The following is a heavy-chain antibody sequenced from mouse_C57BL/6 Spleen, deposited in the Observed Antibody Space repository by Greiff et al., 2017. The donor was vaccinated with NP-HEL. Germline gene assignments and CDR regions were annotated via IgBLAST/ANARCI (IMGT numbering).Heavy chain of an antibody. CDR2: IYPRSGNT. D-gene: IGHD1-1*02. Sequence: VQLQESGAELARPGASVKLSCKASGYTFTSYGISWVKQRTGQGLEWIGEIYPRSGNTYYNEKFKGKATLTADKSSSTAYMELRSLTSEDSAVYFCARGGEYYDFDYWGQGTTLTVSS. J-gene: IGHJ2*01. CDR3: ARGGEYYDFDY. CDR1: GYTFTSYG. V-gene: IGHV1-81*01.